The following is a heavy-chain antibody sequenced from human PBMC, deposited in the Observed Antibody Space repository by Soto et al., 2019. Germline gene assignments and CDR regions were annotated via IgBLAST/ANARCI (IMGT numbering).Heavy chain of an antibody. J-gene: IGHJ5*02. CDR2: IYYSGST. CDR3: ARHYSSGSRNWFDP. Sequence: PSETLSLTCSVSGGSINSSSYFWGWVRQPPGKGLEWIGSIYYSGSTYYNPSLRSRVTISVDTSKNQFSLKLSSVTAADTAVFYCARHYSSGSRNWFDPWGQGTLVTVSS. D-gene: IGHD6-19*01. CDR1: GGSINSSSYF. V-gene: IGHV4-39*01.